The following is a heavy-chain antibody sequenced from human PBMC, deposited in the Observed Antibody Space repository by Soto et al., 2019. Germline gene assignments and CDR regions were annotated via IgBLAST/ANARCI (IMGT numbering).Heavy chain of an antibody. Sequence: GGSLRLSCAASGFTFSSCGMHWVRQAPGKGLEWVAVISSDGIDKYYADSVKGRFTISRDNSKNTLYLQMNSLRPEDTAVYSCARDPATVTRHHDYWGQGTLCTVSS. D-gene: IGHD4-4*01. J-gene: IGHJ4*02. CDR3: ARDPATVTRHHDY. V-gene: IGHV3-30*03. CDR1: GFTFSSCG. CDR2: ISSDGIDK.